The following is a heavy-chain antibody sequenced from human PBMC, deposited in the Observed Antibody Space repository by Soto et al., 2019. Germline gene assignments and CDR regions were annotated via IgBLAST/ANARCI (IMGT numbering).Heavy chain of an antibody. CDR1: GFNFNTYF. CDR2: IFPNGRDK. CDR3: ARDDEHGSNCELAY. D-gene: IGHD1-26*01. V-gene: IGHV3-30*13. J-gene: IGHJ4*02. Sequence: QVQLVQSGGGVVQPGRSLRLSCAASGFNFNTYFMHWVRQAPGKGLEWVAMIFPNGRDKEYADSVKGRFTISRDNSNTRMYLQMDSLRPEDTAVYYGARDDEHGSNCELAYWGQGALVTVSS.